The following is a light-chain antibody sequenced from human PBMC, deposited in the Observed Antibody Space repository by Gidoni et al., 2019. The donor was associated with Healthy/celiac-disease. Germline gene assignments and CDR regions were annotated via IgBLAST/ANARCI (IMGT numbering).Light chain of an antibody. CDR2: DVS. Sequence: QSALTQPRSVSGPPGPSVTISCTGTSSDVGGYNYVSWYHQHPGKAPKLMIYDVSKRPSGVPDRFSGSKSGNTASLTISGLQAEDEADYYCCSYAGSYTYVFGTGTKVTVL. CDR3: CSYAGSYTYV. J-gene: IGLJ1*01. CDR1: SSDVGGYNY. V-gene: IGLV2-11*01.